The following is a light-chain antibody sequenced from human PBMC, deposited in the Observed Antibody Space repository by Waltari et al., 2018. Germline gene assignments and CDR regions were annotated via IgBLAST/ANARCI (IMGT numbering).Light chain of an antibody. J-gene: IGKJ3*01. CDR3: QQYNSYSFT. CDR1: QTIGNW. Sequence: DIQMTQSPSTLSASVGDRVTITCRASQTIGNWLAWYQQKPGKAPKLLIYKASSFQSGVPSRFSGSGSGTEFTLTISSLQPDDFATYYCQQYNSYSFTFGPGTTVDIK. V-gene: IGKV1-5*03. CDR2: KAS.